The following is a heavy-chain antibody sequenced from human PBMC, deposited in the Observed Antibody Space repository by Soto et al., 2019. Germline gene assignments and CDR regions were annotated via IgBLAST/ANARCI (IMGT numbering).Heavy chain of an antibody. Sequence: QVQLVESGGGLVKPGGSLRLSCTASGFTFSDYYMNWVRQAPGKGLEWVSYSSSSSSYTKYADSVKGRFTISRDQAKNSVHLQMHSLRAEDTAVYYFARAGFLEWDYFDYWGQGILVTVSS. J-gene: IGHJ4*02. D-gene: IGHD3-3*01. CDR3: ARAGFLEWDYFDY. CDR2: SSSSSSYT. V-gene: IGHV3-11*06. CDR1: GFTFSDYY.